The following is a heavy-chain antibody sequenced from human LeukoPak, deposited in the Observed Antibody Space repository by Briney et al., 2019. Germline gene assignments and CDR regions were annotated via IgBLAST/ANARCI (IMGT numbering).Heavy chain of an antibody. V-gene: IGHV3-30*03. CDR1: GFTFSSYG. CDR3: ARFDIVVVPAASGFDY. D-gene: IGHD2-2*01. J-gene: IGHJ4*02. Sequence: PGGSLRLSCAASGFTFSSYGMHWVRQAPGKGLEWVAVISYDGSNKYYADSVKGRFTISRDNSKNTLYLQMNSLRAEDTAVYYCARFDIVVVPAASGFDYWGQGTLVTVSS. CDR2: ISYDGSNK.